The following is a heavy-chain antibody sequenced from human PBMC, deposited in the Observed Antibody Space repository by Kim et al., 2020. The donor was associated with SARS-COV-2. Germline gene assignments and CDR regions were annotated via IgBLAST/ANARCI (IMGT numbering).Heavy chain of an antibody. CDR1: GYTFTNYA. D-gene: IGHD1-20*01. J-gene: IGHJ4*02. CDR3: AIITGTTPGDY. V-gene: IGHV1-3*04. Sequence: ASVKVSCKASGYTFTNYAIHWVRHVSGQRLEWMGWINTGNGNTRYSQNFQGRVTFTRDTSASTAYMELSSLRSEDTAVYYCAIITGTTPGDYWGQGILVTVSS. CDR2: INTGNGNT.